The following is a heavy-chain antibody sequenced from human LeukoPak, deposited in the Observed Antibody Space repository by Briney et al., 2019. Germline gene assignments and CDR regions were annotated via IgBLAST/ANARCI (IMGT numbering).Heavy chain of an antibody. D-gene: IGHD3-22*01. CDR2: INHSGST. J-gene: IGHJ4*02. CDR1: GGSFSGYY. V-gene: IGHV4-34*01. Sequence: SETLSLTCAVYGGSFSGYYWSWIRQPPGKGLEWIGEINHSGSTNYNPSLKSRVTISVDTSKNQFSLKLSSVTAADTAVYYCARESITMIGTVDYWGQGTLVTVSS. CDR3: ARESITMIGTVDY.